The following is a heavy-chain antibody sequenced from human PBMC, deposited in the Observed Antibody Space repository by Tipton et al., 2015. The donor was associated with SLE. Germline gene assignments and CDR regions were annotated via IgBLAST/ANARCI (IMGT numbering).Heavy chain of an antibody. CDR1: GASIRSSNW. V-gene: IGHV4-4*02. CDR3: ARERSNDALDI. J-gene: IGHJ3*02. Sequence: TLSLTCAVSGASIRSSNWWSWVRQPPGKGLEWIGYVHYSGSTNYNPSLKSRVTLSVDTSQNQSSLKLTSMGAADTAVYYCARERSNDALDIWGQGTMVTVSS. CDR2: VHYSGST. D-gene: IGHD1-26*01.